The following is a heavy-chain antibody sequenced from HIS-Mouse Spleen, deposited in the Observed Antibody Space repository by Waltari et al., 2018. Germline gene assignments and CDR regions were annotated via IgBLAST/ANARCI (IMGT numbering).Heavy chain of an antibody. Sequence: EVQLVESGGGLVQPGGSLRLSCAASGFTFSSYWMHWFRQAPGKGLGWVSRINRDGSSTSYADSVKGRFTISRDNAKNTLYLQMNSLRAEDTAVYYCARGGSSSANDAFDIWGQGTIVTVSS. CDR1: GFTFSSYW. J-gene: IGHJ3*02. D-gene: IGHD6-6*01. CDR3: ARGGSSSANDAFDI. CDR2: INRDGSST. V-gene: IGHV3-74*01.